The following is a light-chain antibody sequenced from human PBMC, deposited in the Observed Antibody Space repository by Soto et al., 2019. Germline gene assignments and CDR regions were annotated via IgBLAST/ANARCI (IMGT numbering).Light chain of an antibody. CDR3: QHYVSSPPWT. V-gene: IGKV3-20*01. CDR1: QSIGSY. Sequence: NVLTQSPAILSLSPGDRATLSCRASQSIGSYLAWYQQKPGQAPRLLIYGASSRATGIPDRFSGSGSGTDFTLTISRLEPEDFAVYYCQHYVSSPPWTFAQGTKVDIK. CDR2: GAS. J-gene: IGKJ1*01.